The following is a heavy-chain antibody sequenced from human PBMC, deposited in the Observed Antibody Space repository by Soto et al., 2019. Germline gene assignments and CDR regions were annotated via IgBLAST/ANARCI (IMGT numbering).Heavy chain of an antibody. CDR2: LIPVFGSP. V-gene: IGHV1-69*01. CDR1: GGTFSKDA. D-gene: IGHD5-18*01. CDR3: TRVLGYTFEPGKTRYYAMDV. Sequence: QVQLVQSGAEVKKPGSSVTVSCKTSGGTFSKDAINWVRQAPGQGLEWMGLLIPVFGSPIYAQKFQGRSRRTADASTSTAFMDLRSLRSEDTAVYYCTRVLGYTFEPGKTRYYAMDVWGQGTTVSVSS. J-gene: IGHJ6*02.